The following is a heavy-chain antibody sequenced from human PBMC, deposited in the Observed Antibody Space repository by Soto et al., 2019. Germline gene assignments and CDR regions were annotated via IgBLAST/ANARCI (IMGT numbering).Heavy chain of an antibody. J-gene: IGHJ6*03. CDR1: GYTFTSYA. CDR2: INAGNGNT. CDR3: AREANYCSSTSCSFLNYYYYMDV. D-gene: IGHD2-2*01. V-gene: IGHV1-3*01. Sequence: ASVKVSCKASGYTFTSYAMHWVRQAPGQRLEWMGWINAGNGNTKYSQKFQGRVTITRDTSASTAYMELSSLRSEDTAVYYCAREANYCSSTSCSFLNYYYYMDVWGKGTTVTVSS.